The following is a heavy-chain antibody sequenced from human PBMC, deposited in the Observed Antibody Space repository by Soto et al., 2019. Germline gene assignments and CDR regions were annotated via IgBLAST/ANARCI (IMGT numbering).Heavy chain of an antibody. CDR3: ARVGTGSSTPLDI. CDR1: GFMFTKST. CDR2: ITSASDYI. D-gene: IGHD3-9*01. V-gene: IGHV3-21*01. J-gene: IGHJ3*02. Sequence: GGSLRLSCVASGFMFTKSTMNWVRQAPGKGLEWVSSITSASDYIFYADSVKGRSTISRDNANNSLYLQMNSLRAEDTAVYYCARVGTGSSTPLDIWGQGTMVTVSS.